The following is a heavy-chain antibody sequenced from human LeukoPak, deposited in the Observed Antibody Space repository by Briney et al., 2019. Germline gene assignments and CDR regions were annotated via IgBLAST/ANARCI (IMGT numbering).Heavy chain of an antibody. CDR3: ARASMGATTFYYYYYYMDV. Sequence: SVKVSCKASGGTFSSYAISWVRQAPGQGLEWMGGIIPIFGTANYAQKFQGRVTITTDESTSTAYMELSSLRSEDTAVYYCARASMGATTFYYYYYYMDVWGKGTTVTVSS. CDR2: IIPIFGTA. D-gene: IGHD1-26*01. J-gene: IGHJ6*03. V-gene: IGHV1-69*05. CDR1: GGTFSSYA.